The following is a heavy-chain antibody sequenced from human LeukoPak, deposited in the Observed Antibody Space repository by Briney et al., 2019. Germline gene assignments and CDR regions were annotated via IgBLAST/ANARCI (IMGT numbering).Heavy chain of an antibody. D-gene: IGHD4-17*01. Sequence: PGGSLRLSCAASGFTFDDYAMHWVRQAPGKGLEWVSGISWNSGSIGYADSVKGRFTISRDNAKNSLYLQMNSLGAEDTALYYCAKGSRYGDYIHAFDIWGQGTMVTASS. V-gene: IGHV3-9*01. CDR2: ISWNSGSI. J-gene: IGHJ3*02. CDR1: GFTFDDYA. CDR3: AKGSRYGDYIHAFDI.